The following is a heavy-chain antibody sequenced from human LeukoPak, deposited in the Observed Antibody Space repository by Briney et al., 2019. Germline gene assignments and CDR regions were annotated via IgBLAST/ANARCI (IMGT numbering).Heavy chain of an antibody. Sequence: GGSLRLSCAASGFTFSSYALSWVRQAPGKGLEWVSAISGSGGSTYYADSVKGRFTISRDNSKNTLYLQMHSLRAEDTAVYYCAKPPGVWFGELLYTDYWGQGTLVTVSS. CDR2: ISGSGGST. V-gene: IGHV3-23*01. CDR3: AKPPGVWFGELLYTDY. CDR1: GFTFSSYA. J-gene: IGHJ4*02. D-gene: IGHD3-10*01.